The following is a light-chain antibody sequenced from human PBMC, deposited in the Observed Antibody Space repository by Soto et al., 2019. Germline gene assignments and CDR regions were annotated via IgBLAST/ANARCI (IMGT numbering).Light chain of an antibody. Sequence: QSVLTQPPSVSGAPGQRVGISCTGSSSNIGAGYDIHWYQQLPGTAPKLLIYGNSNRPSGFPDRFSGSKSGTSASLAITGLQAEDEADYYCQSYDSRLRAVVFGGGTQLTVL. CDR2: GNS. V-gene: IGLV1-40*01. CDR1: SSNIGAGYD. CDR3: QSYDSRLRAVV. J-gene: IGLJ2*01.